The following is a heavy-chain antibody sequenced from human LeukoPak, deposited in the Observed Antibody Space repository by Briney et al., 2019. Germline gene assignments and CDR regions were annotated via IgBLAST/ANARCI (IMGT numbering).Heavy chain of an antibody. D-gene: IGHD3-10*01. V-gene: IGHV3-23*01. J-gene: IGHJ4*02. CDR3: AKRGVVIRGILVIGYHQEAYHYDY. CDR2: IREKGGST. Sequence: GGSLRLSCVVSGISLSNYAMSWVRQAPGKGLEWVSYIREKGGSTTYADSVKGRFTISRDNSLNTLYLQMSSLRAEDTAVYFCAKRGVVIRGILVIGYHQEAYHYDYWGQGVLVTVSS. CDR1: GISLSNYA.